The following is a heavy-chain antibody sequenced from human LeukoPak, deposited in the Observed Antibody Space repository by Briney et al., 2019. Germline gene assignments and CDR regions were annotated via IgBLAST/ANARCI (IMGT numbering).Heavy chain of an antibody. D-gene: IGHD6-13*01. J-gene: IGHJ4*02. CDR1: GFTFSKYW. CDR2: INTDGTVT. V-gene: IGHV3-74*01. CDR3: ARDPKSWYTSDSTDY. Sequence: PGGSLRLSCAASGFTFSKYWMLWVRQAPGKGLESVSRINTDGTVTTYADSMKGRFTISRDNAKNSLYLQMNSLRAEDTALYYCARDPKSWYTSDSTDYWGQGTLVTVSS.